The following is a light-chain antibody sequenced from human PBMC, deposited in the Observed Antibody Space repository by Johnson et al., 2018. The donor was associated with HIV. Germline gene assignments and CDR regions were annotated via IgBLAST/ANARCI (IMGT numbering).Light chain of an antibody. Sequence: QSVLTQPPSVSATPGQKVTISCSGSSSNIENNYVSWYQQLPETAPKLLIYENNKRPSGIPDRFSGSKSGTSATLGVTGLQTGDEAVYFCGTWDSSLSAYVFGTGTKVTVL. CDR3: GTWDSSLSAYV. CDR1: SSNIENNY. J-gene: IGLJ1*01. V-gene: IGLV1-51*02. CDR2: ENN.